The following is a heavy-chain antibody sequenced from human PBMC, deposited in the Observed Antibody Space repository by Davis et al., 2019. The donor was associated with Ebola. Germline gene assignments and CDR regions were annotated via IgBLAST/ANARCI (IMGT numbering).Heavy chain of an antibody. D-gene: IGHD2-2*01. Sequence: GESLKISCAASGFTFSDHYMHWVSQAPEKGLEWVSLISGDGGSTYYADSVKGRFTISRDNSKNSLYLQMNSLRTEDTALYYCAKFLKREYQLLPYHYYGMDVWGQGTTVTVSS. CDR2: ISGDGGST. J-gene: IGHJ6*02. V-gene: IGHV3-43*02. CDR1: GFTFSDHY. CDR3: AKFLKREYQLLPYHYYGMDV.